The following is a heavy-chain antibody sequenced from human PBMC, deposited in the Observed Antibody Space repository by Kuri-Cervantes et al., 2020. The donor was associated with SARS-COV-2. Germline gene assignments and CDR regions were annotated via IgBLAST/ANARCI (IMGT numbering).Heavy chain of an antibody. CDR2: ISYDGSNT. D-gene: IGHD2-21*01. CDR1: GFTFSDCS. Sequence: GESLKISCAASGFTFSDCSMHWVRQAPGKGLEWVAVISYDGSNTYYADSVKGRFTISRDNSKNTLYLQMNSLRAEDTAVYYCARARGISAYHCGGDCYYWFDPWGQGTLVTVSS. V-gene: IGHV3-30*04. J-gene: IGHJ5*02. CDR3: ARARGISAYHCGGDCYYWFDP.